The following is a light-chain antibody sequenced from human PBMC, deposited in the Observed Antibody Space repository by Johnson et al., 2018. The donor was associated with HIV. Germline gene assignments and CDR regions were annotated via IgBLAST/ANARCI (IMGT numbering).Light chain of an antibody. CDR1: SSNIGNNY. V-gene: IGLV1-51*02. CDR2: ENN. J-gene: IGLJ1*01. Sequence: QSVLTQPPSVSAAPGQKVTISCSGSSSNIGNNYVSWYQQLPGTAPKLLIYENNKRPSGIPDRFSASMSGTSATLDITGLQPGDEGDYYCGAWDSSLGAYVFGTGTKVTVL. CDR3: GAWDSSLGAYV.